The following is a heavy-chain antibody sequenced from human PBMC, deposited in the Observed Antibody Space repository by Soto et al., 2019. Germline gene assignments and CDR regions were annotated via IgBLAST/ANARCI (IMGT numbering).Heavy chain of an antibody. CDR2: IESDGST. Sequence: EVQLVESGGGLVQPGGSLKLSCAASGFTFSDYYMHWVRHAPGKGLVWLSRIESDGSTTYADSVKGRFTISRDNAKNTRYLQMNSVRVEDTAIYYCARVLRGGNFDYWGQGTLVTVSS. CDR1: GFTFSDYY. V-gene: IGHV3-74*01. D-gene: IGHD3-10*01. CDR3: ARVLRGGNFDY. J-gene: IGHJ4*02.